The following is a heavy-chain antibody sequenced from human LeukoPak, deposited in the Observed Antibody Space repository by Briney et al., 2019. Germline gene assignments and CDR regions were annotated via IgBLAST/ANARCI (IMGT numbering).Heavy chain of an antibody. J-gene: IGHJ5*01. CDR3: AKDWGASGWYNWFDS. V-gene: IGHV3-30*18. D-gene: IGHD6-19*01. Sequence: GTSLRLSCEVSGLTINNRGMHWVRQAPGKGLEWVAMISHDGNVEYYLGSVKGRLTISRDNSKNTLYLQMNSLTTEDTAIYYCAKDWGASGWYNWFDSWGQGTQVTVSS. CDR1: GLTINNRG. CDR2: ISHDGNVE.